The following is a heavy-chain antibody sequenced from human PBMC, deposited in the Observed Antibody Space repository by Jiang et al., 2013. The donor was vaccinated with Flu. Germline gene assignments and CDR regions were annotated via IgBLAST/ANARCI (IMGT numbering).Heavy chain of an antibody. V-gene: IGHV4-39*01. CDR1: GGSISSSSYY. CDR3: ARGFSIHVWGSYRPNWFDP. Sequence: GSGLVKPSETLSLTCTVSGGSISSSSYYWGWIRQPPGKGLEWIGSIYYSGSTYYNPSLKSRVTISVDTSKNQFSLKLSSVTAADTAVYYCARGFSIHVWGSYRPNWFDPWGQGTLVT. J-gene: IGHJ5*02. D-gene: IGHD3-16*02. CDR2: IYYSGST.